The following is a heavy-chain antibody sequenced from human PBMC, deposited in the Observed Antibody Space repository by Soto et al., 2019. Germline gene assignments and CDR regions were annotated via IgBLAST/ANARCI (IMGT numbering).Heavy chain of an antibody. V-gene: IGHV4-30-4*01. Sequence: SETLSLTCTVSGGSVNSYGYYWTWIRQSPGKGLEWIGSMYYSGDTYHNPSLKSRVTLSVDTSKDQFSLSLTSVTAADTAVYFCVGNCGSSFDYWGRGTLVTVSS. J-gene: IGHJ4*02. D-gene: IGHD2-21*01. CDR1: GGSVNSYGYY. CDR2: MYYSGDT. CDR3: VGNCGSSFDY.